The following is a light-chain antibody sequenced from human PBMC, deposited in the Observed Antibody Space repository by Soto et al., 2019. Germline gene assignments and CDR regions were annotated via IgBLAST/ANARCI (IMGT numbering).Light chain of an antibody. V-gene: IGLV2-8*01. CDR2: EVT. J-gene: IGLJ3*02. CDR1: SSHVGDYNY. CDR3: SSYGGSNNLV. Sequence: QSALTQPPSASGSPGQSVTISCTGTSSHVGDYNYVSWYQHHPGKAPKLMIYEVTKRPSGVPDRFSGSKSGNTASLTVSGLQAEDEADYYCSSYGGSNNLVFGGGTKVTVL.